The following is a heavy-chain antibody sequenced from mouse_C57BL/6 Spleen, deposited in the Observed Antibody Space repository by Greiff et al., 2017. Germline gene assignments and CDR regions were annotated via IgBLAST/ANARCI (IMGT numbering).Heavy chain of an antibody. D-gene: IGHD2-4*01. V-gene: IGHV1-63*01. CDR2: IYPGGGYT. CDR1: GYTFTNYW. Sequence: VQLQQSGAELVRPGTSVKMSCKASGYTFTNYWLGWAKQRPGHGLEWIGDIYPGGGYTNSNEKFKGKATLTADKSSSTAYMQFSSLTSEDSAIYYCARRDYDYDEGFAYWGQGTLVTVSA. J-gene: IGHJ3*01. CDR3: ARRDYDYDEGFAY.